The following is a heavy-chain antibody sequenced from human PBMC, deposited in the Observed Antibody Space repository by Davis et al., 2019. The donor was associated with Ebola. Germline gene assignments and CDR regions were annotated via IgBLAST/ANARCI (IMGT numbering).Heavy chain of an antibody. CDR3: AREGWTTGVDY. V-gene: IGHV1-2*06. Sequence: AASVKVSCKASGYTFGDYYVHWVRQAPGHGLEWMGRFNPNSGGTNFEQKFQDRFTMTWDTSVNTAYMELGRLRSDDTAMYYCAREGWTTGVDYWGRGTLVTVSS. D-gene: IGHD1-1*01. J-gene: IGHJ4*02. CDR2: FNPNSGGT. CDR1: GYTFGDYY.